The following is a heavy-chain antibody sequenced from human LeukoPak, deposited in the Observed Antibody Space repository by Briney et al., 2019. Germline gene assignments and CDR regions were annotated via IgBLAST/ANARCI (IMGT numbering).Heavy chain of an antibody. CDR3: ARGRGGYYYLSLGKTNYYFDY. J-gene: IGHJ4*02. D-gene: IGHD3-22*01. V-gene: IGHV4-34*01. CDR1: GGSFSGYY. Sequence: PSETLSLTCAVYGGSFSGYYWSWICPRPGERVEWVVGINHSGSTTSNPSLKSRVTISVDTSKSQFSLKLSSVTAADTAVYYCARGRGGYYYLSLGKTNYYFDYWGQGTLVTVSS. CDR2: INHSGST.